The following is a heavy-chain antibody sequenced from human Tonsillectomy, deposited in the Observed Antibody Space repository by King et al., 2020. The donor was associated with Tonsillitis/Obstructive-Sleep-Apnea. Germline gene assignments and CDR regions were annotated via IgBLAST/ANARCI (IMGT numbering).Heavy chain of an antibody. V-gene: IGHV1-69*04. CDR2: IIPILGIA. CDR1: GGTFSSYA. D-gene: IGHD4-17*01. Sequence: VQLVQSGAEVKKPGSSVKVSCKASGGTFSSYAISWVRQAPGQGLEWMGRIIPILGIANYAQKFQGRVTITADKSTSTAYMELSSLRSEDTAVYYCAAGDYERGYSYYYYMDVWGKGTTVTVSS. CDR3: AAGDYERGYSYYYYMDV. J-gene: IGHJ6*03.